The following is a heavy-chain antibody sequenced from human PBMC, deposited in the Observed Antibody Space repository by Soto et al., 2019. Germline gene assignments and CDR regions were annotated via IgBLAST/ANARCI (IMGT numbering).Heavy chain of an antibody. CDR2: IIPFFGTS. V-gene: IGHV1-69*01. J-gene: IGHJ6*02. CDR1: GGTFSSYP. D-gene: IGHD1-26*01. CDR3: ARVGHITHYGMAV. Sequence: QVQLVQSGAEVKKPGSSVKVSCEASGGTFSSYPINWVRQAPGQGLEWMGGIIPFFGTSNYAQKFQGRVTITADDSTSTAYMELRSPRSEDTAVYYCARVGHITHYGMAVWGQGTTVTVSS.